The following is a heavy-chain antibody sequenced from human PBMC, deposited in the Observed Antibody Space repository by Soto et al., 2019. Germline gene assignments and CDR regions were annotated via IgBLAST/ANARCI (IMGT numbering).Heavy chain of an antibody. J-gene: IGHJ4*02. D-gene: IGHD1-26*01. CDR2: INPNSGGT. V-gene: IGHV1-2*04. CDR3: AREGVVGAMPFDY. Sequence: ASVKVSCKASGYTFTGYYMHWVRQAPGQGLEWMGWINPNSGGTNYAQKFQGWVTMTRDTSISTAYMELSRLRSDDTAVYYCAREGVVGAMPFDYWGQGTLVTVSS. CDR1: GYTFTGYY.